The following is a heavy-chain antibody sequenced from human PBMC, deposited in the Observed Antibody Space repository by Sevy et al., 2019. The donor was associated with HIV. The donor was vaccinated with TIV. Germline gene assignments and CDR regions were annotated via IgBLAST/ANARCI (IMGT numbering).Heavy chain of an antibody. CDR3: ARRITMVRGVISDLMDV. D-gene: IGHD3-10*01. V-gene: IGHV3-74*01. CDR1: GFTFSSYW. Sequence: GGSLRLSCAASGFTFSSYWMHWVRQAPGKGLVWDSRINSDGSSTSYADSVKGRFTISRDNAKNTLYLQMNSLRAEDTAVYYCARRITMVRGVISDLMDVWGQGTTVTVSS. J-gene: IGHJ6*02. CDR2: INSDGSST.